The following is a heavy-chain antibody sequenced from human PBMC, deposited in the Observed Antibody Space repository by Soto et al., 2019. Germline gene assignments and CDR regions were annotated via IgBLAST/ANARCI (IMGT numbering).Heavy chain of an antibody. Sequence: ASVKVSCKASGYTFTGYYMHWVRQAPGQGLEWMGWINPNSGGTNYAQKFQGRVTMTRDTSISTAYMELSRLRSDDTAVCYCARASRDCSSTSCYRYYYYGMDVWGQGTTVTVSS. D-gene: IGHD2-2*01. CDR1: GYTFTGYY. J-gene: IGHJ6*02. CDR2: INPNSGGT. V-gene: IGHV1-2*02. CDR3: ARASRDCSSTSCYRYYYYGMDV.